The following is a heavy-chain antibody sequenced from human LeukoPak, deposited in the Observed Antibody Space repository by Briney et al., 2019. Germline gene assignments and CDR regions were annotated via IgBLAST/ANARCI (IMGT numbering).Heavy chain of an antibody. CDR2: INHSGST. Sequence: SETLSLTCAVYGGSFSGYYWSWIRQPPGKGLEWIGEINHSGSTNYNPSLKSRVTISVDTSKNQFSLKLSSVTAADTAVYYCARAVPYDYVWGSYRYLGGNYFDYWGQGTLVTVSS. CDR3: ARAVPYDYVWGSYRYLGGNYFDY. D-gene: IGHD3-16*02. V-gene: IGHV4-34*01. J-gene: IGHJ4*02. CDR1: GGSFSGYY.